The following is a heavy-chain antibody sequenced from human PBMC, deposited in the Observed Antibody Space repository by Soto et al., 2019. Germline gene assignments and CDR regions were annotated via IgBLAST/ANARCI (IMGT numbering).Heavy chain of an antibody. J-gene: IGHJ6*02. Sequence: VGSLRLSCAASGFTFSSYAMSWVRQAPGKGLEWVSAISGSGGSTYYADSVKGRFTISRDNSKNTLYLQMNSLRAEDTAVYYCTPWDYYYGMDVWGQGTTVTVSS. V-gene: IGHV3-23*01. CDR3: TPWDYYYGMDV. CDR1: GFTFSSYA. CDR2: ISGSGGST. D-gene: IGHD7-27*01.